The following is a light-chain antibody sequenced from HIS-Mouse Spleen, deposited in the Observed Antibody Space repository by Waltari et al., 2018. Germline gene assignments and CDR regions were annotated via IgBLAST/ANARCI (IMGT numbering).Light chain of an antibody. CDR3: QQYYTTPYT. CDR2: WAS. CDR1: QSVLYSSNNKNY. V-gene: IGKV4-1*01. Sequence: DIVMTQSPDSLAVSLGERATINCQSSQSVLYSSNNKNYLAWYQQKPGQPPKRLIYWASTRESGVPDRFSGSGSGTDFTLTISSLQAEDLAVYYCQQYYTTPYTFGQGTKLEIK. J-gene: IGKJ2*01.